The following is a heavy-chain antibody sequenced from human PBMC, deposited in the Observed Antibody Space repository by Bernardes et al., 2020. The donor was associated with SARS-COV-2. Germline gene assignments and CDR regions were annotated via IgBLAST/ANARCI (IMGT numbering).Heavy chain of an antibody. J-gene: IGHJ4*02. Sequence: GALRLSCAASGFTFSSSAMSWVRQAPGKGLECVSAISGSVGSTYYADSVKGRFTISRDNSKNTLYLQMNSLRAEDTAVYYCASERGKRGYDQKTSFDYRGQGNLVTVSS. V-gene: IGHV3-23*01. D-gene: IGHD5-12*01. CDR3: ASERGKRGYDQKTSFDY. CDR1: GFTFSSSA. CDR2: ISGSVGST.